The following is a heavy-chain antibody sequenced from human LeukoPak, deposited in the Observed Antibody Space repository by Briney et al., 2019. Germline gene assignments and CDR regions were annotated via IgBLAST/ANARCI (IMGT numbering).Heavy chain of an antibody. CDR1: GGSISSYY. CDR2: I. CDR3: ARVPPYAAAA. Sequence: SETLSLTCTVSGGSISSYYWSWIRQPPGKGLEWIGYIYNPSLKRVTISVDTSKNQFSLKLSSVTAADTAVYYCARVPPYAAAAWGQGTLVTVSS. J-gene: IGHJ5*02. D-gene: IGHD6-13*01. V-gene: IGHV4-59*08.